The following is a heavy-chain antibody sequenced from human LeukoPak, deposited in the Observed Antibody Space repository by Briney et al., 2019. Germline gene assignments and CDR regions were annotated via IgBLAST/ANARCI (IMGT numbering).Heavy chain of an antibody. Sequence: GGSLRVSCAASGFTFSNYAISWVRQAPGKGLEWVSTISGSGGSTYYADSVKGRFTISRDNSKNTLYLQMNSLRAEDTAVYYCAKDVGSGLIDYWGQGTLVTVSS. J-gene: IGHJ4*02. CDR2: ISGSGGST. V-gene: IGHV3-23*01. D-gene: IGHD3-22*01. CDR1: GFTFSNYA. CDR3: AKDVGSGLIDY.